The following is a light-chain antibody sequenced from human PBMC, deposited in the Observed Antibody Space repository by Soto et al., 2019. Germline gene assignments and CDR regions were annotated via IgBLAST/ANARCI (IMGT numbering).Light chain of an antibody. V-gene: IGKV1-5*03. Sequence: DIQLTQSPSTLSASVGDRVTITCRASAGLNSRLAWYQQKPGKAPKLLIYKASTLKSGVPSRFSGSGSGTEFTLTISSLQPDDFATYYCQHYNSYSEAFGQGTKVDIK. CDR2: KAS. J-gene: IGKJ1*01. CDR3: QHYNSYSEA. CDR1: AGLNSR.